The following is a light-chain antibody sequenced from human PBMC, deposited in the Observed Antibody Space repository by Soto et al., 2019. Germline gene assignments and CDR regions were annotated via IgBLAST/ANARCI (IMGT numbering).Light chain of an antibody. Sequence: EIVLTQSPGTLSLSPGERATLSCRASQSVTSSYLAWYQQKPGQAPRLLIYGASSRATGIPDRFSGSGSGTDFTLTINRLKPEDFAVYYCQKYGSSPRTFGQGTKLEIK. J-gene: IGKJ2*01. CDR1: QSVTSSY. CDR3: QKYGSSPRT. CDR2: GAS. V-gene: IGKV3-20*01.